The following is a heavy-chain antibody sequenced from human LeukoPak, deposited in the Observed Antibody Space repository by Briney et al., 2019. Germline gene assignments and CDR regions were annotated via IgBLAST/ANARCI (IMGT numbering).Heavy chain of an antibody. Sequence: GGSLRLSCAASGFTFSSYSMNWVRQAPGKGLEWVSSISSSCSYIYYADSVKGRFTISRDDAKNSLYLQMNSLRAEDTAVYYCARGGTYCSGGSCYSRDYYFDYWGQGTLVTVSS. V-gene: IGHV3-21*01. CDR2: ISSSCSYI. CDR3: ARGGTYCSGGSCYSRDYYFDY. D-gene: IGHD2-15*01. J-gene: IGHJ4*02. CDR1: GFTFSSYS.